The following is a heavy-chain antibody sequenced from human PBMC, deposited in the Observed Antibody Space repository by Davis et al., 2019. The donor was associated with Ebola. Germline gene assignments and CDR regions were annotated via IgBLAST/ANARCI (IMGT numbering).Heavy chain of an antibody. Sequence: SETLSLTCTVSGVSISSSSYYWGWIRPPPGKGLEWIGSIYYSGSTYYNPSLKSRVTISVDTSKNQFSLKLSSVTAADTAVYYCARSMVRGGLYYFDYWGQGTLVTVSS. D-gene: IGHD3-10*01. V-gene: IGHV4-39*01. J-gene: IGHJ4*02. CDR1: GVSISSSSYY. CDR2: IYYSGST. CDR3: ARSMVRGGLYYFDY.